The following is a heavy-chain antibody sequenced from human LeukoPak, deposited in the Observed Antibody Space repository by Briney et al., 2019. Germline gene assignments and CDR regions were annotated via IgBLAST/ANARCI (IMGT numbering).Heavy chain of an antibody. CDR3: ARFTAMVRGHFDY. CDR1: GFTFSSYA. V-gene: IGHV3-23*01. Sequence: GGSLRLSCAASGFTFSSYAMSWVRQAPGKGLEWVSAISGSGGSTYYADSVKGRFTISRDNSKNTLYLQVNRLRAEDTAVYYCARFTAMVRGHFDYWGQGTLVTVSS. D-gene: IGHD5-18*01. J-gene: IGHJ4*02. CDR2: ISGSGGST.